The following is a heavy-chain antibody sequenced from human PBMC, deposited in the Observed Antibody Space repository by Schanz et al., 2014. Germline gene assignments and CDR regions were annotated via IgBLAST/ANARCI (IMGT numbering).Heavy chain of an antibody. CDR1: GFTFNSYA. V-gene: IGHV3-30-3*01. J-gene: IGHJ4*02. Sequence: QVQLVESGGGVVQPGGSLRLSCAASGFTFNSYAFHWVRQAPGKGLEWVALISYDGNTKYYADSVKGRFTISRDNSKNTLYLQINNLRAEDTAVYYCAYYDVLTGFDYWGQGTLVTVSS. CDR2: ISYDGNTK. CDR3: AYYDVLTGFDY. D-gene: IGHD3-9*01.